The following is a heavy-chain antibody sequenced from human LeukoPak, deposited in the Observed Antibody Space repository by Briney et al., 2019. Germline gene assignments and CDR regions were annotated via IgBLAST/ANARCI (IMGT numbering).Heavy chain of an antibody. J-gene: IGHJ3*02. D-gene: IGHD6-13*01. CDR1: GGSISSSSYY. Sequence: SETLSLTCTVSGGSISSSSYYWGWIRQPPGKGLEWIGSIYYSGSTYYNPSLKSRVTISVDTSKNQFSLKLSSVTAADTAVYYCARSGGSSWYKSAFDIWGQGTMVTVSS. V-gene: IGHV4-39*07. CDR2: IYYSGST. CDR3: ARSGGSSWYKSAFDI.